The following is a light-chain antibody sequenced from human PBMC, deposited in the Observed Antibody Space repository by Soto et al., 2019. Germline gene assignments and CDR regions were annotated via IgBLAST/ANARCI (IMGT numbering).Light chain of an antibody. V-gene: IGKV3-11*01. CDR3: QQRSNSPRT. CDR1: QNISNY. J-gene: IGKJ1*01. CDR2: DVS. Sequence: KDTLSCRASQNISNYLIWYQQKPGQAPRLLIYDVSNRATDIPARFSGSGSGTDFTLTSSSPEPEEFALYHCQQRSNSPRTFCHGTKVDI.